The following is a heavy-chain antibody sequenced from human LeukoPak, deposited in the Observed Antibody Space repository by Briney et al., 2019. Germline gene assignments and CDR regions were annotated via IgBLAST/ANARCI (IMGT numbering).Heavy chain of an antibody. J-gene: IGHJ4*02. Sequence: GGSLRLSCAASGFTFSTYSMNWVRQAPGKGLEWVSYISTRSSTIHYADSVKGRFTISRDNAKNSLYLQMNSLRAEDTAVYYCARGGPYYYDSDEYWGQGTLVTVSS. CDR2: ISTRSSTI. V-gene: IGHV3-48*04. CDR3: ARGGPYYYDSDEY. CDR1: GFTFSTYS. D-gene: IGHD3-22*01.